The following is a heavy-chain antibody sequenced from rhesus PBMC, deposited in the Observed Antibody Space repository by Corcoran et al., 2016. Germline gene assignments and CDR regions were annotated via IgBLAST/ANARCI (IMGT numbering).Heavy chain of an antibody. V-gene: IGHV4-173*01. Sequence: QLQLQESGPGLVQPSENLSLTCTVYGESISSNYWRCIRQTPGKGLEWIGRTSCSGWRTDHNPSLKSRVTISTDPSKNQFSLKLSSVTAADTAVYYCARDSRRASYGFDSWGQGVVVTVSS. CDR3: ARDSRRASYGFDS. J-gene: IGHJ6*01. D-gene: IGHD5-24*01. CDR1: GESISSNY. CDR2: TSCSGWRT.